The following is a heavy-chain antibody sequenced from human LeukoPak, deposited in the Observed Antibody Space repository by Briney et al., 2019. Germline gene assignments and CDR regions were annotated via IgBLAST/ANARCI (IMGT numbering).Heavy chain of an antibody. CDR1: GYTFTNYY. V-gene: IGHV1-46*01. J-gene: IGHJ6*02. Sequence: ASVKVSCKASGYTFTNYYMHWVRQAPGQGLEWMGIINPSGGSTSYAQKFQGRVTMTRDTSTSTVYMELSSLRSEDTAVYYCARDLGGATHYYYGMDVWGQGTTVTVSS. CDR3: ARDLGGATHYYYGMDV. CDR2: INPSGGST. D-gene: IGHD1-26*01.